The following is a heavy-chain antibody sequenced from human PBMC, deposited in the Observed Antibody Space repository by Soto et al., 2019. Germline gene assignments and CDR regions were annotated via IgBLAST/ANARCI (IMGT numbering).Heavy chain of an antibody. CDR3: ARDLWRYCSSTSCYTDYYYGMDV. V-gene: IGHV3-11*06. J-gene: IGHJ6*02. D-gene: IGHD2-2*02. CDR1: GFTFSDYY. CDR2: ISSSSSYT. Sequence: QVQLVESGGGLVKPGGSLRLSCAASGFTFSDYYMSWIRQAPGKGLEWVSYISSSSSYTNYADSVKGRFTISGDNAKNSLYLQMNSLRAEDTAMYYCARDLWRYCSSTSCYTDYYYGMDVWGQGTTVTVSS.